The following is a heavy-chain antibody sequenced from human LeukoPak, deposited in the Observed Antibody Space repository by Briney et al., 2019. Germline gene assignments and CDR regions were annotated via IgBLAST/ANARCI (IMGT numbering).Heavy chain of an antibody. CDR1: GFTLSSYS. CDR3: ARALSYSYGSMDF. Sequence: GGSLRLSCADSGFTLSSYSMNWVRQAPGKGLEWVSSISSGSKYIYNADSVQGRFTISRDNAKNSLYLQMNSLRVEDTAVYYCARALSYSYGSMDFWGQGTLVIVSS. D-gene: IGHD5-18*01. J-gene: IGHJ4*02. CDR2: ISSGSKYI. V-gene: IGHV3-21*01.